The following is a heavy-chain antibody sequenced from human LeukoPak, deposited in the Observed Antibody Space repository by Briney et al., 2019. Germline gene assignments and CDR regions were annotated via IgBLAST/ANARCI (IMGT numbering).Heavy chain of an antibody. CDR1: GFTFHYYG. Sequence: GESLRLSCAASGFTFHYYGMNWVRQAPGKGLEWVSSISSSGVYTYYADSVKGRFTISRDNAENSLYLQMDSLRAEDTGLYYCARGREPYTNTDWFDPWGQGTLVTVYS. V-gene: IGHV3-21*01. CDR2: ISSSGVYT. D-gene: IGHD2-2*02. J-gene: IGHJ5*02. CDR3: ARGREPYTNTDWFDP.